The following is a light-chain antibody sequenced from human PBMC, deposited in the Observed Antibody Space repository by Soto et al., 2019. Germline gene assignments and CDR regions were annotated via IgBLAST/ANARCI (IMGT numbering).Light chain of an antibody. CDR3: QNYSNWPRT. Sequence: EIVMTQSPATLSVSPGERATLSCRAGQSISNNLAWYQQKPGQAPRLLIYGASTRATGIPARFTGSGSGTDFTLTISSLQSKVFAFYSCQNYSNWPRTXAQGTKV. V-gene: IGKV3-15*01. CDR1: QSISNN. J-gene: IGKJ1*01. CDR2: GAS.